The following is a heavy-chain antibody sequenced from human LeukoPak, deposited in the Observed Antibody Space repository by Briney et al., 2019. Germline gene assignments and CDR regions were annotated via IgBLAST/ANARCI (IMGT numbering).Heavy chain of an antibody. CDR2: IYYSKNT. Sequence: SETLSLTCTVSGGSISSSSAYWGWIRQPPGKGLEWIGSIYYSKNTYYNPSLKSRVTISADTSKNQFSLTLGSVSATDTAVYYCVSPRGFSYGYLDYWGQGTLVTVSS. D-gene: IGHD5-18*01. CDR1: GGSISSSSAY. V-gene: IGHV4-39*01. J-gene: IGHJ4*02. CDR3: VSPRGFSYGYLDY.